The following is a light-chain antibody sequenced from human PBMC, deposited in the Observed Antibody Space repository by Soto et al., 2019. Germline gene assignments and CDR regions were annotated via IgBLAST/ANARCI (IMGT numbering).Light chain of an antibody. CDR2: GAS. V-gene: IGKV3-15*01. CDR1: QSVAND. J-gene: IGKJ4*01. CDR3: QQYDNSPPLT. Sequence: EIVMTQSPATLSVSPGERATLSCRASQSVANDLAWYQHKPGQAPRLLTHGASTRATGIPARFSGVGSGTEFTLTISSLQSEDFALYFCQQYDNSPPLTFGGGTKVEF.